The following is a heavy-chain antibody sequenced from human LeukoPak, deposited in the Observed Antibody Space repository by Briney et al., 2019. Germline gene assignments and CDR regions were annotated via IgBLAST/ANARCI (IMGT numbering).Heavy chain of an antibody. CDR3: VRDINYYFDY. D-gene: IGHD3-10*01. V-gene: IGHV3-23*01. Sequence: PGGSLRLSCAASGFTFSRRSMSWVRQAPGKGLEWVSAISGSGGSTYYADSVKGRFTISRDNSKNTLYLQMNSLRAEDTAVYYCVRDINYYFDYWGQGTLVAVSS. J-gene: IGHJ4*02. CDR2: ISGSGGST. CDR1: GFTFSRRS.